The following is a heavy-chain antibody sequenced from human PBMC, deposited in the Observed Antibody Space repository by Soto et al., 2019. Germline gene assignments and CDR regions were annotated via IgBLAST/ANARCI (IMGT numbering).Heavy chain of an antibody. CDR1: GYSFTSYS. D-gene: IGHD5-18*01. V-gene: IGHV1-46*01. Sequence: AASVKVSCKASGYSFTSYSLHWVRQAPGQGLEWMGIINPTGGSTSYAQQFQGRVTMTRDTSTSTVYVELSSLRSEDTAVYYCARESTIPLGTLFDYWGQGTLVTVSS. CDR3: ARESTIPLGTLFDY. J-gene: IGHJ4*02. CDR2: INPTGGST.